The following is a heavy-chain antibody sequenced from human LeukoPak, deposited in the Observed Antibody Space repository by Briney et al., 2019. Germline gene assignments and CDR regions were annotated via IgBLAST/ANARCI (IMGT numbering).Heavy chain of an antibody. V-gene: IGHV3-48*04. J-gene: IGHJ3*02. D-gene: IGHD2-15*01. CDR2: ISSSGSTI. Sequence: GGSLRLSCAASGFTFSSYSMNWVRQAPGKGLEWVSYISSSGSTIYYADSVKGRFTISRDNAKNSLYLQMNSLRAEDTAVYYCARGHEDIVVVVAALGDAFDIWGQGTMVTVSS. CDR1: GFTFSSYS. CDR3: ARGHEDIVVVVAALGDAFDI.